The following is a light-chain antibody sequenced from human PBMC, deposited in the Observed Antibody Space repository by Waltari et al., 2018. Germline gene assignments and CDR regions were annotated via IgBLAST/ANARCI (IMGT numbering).Light chain of an antibody. CDR1: QTVSSNY. Sequence: EIVLTQSPATLSLSPGERATLSCGASQTVSSNYLAWYQHKPGLAPRLLIYDASGRPTGIPERFSGSWSATDFTLTINRLEPEDFAVYYCQQYGNSPFTFGGGTKVDIK. V-gene: IGKV3D-20*01. CDR3: QQYGNSPFT. J-gene: IGKJ4*01. CDR2: DAS.